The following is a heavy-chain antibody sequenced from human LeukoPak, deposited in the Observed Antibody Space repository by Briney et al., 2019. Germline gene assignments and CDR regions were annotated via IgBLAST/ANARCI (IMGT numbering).Heavy chain of an antibody. CDR2: INPNSGGT. CDR1: GYTFTGYY. V-gene: IGHV1-2*02. Sequence: ASVKVSCKASGYTFTGYYMHWVRQAPGQGLEWMGWINPNSGGTNYAQKFQGRVTMTRDTSISTAYMELTCLRSDGTAVYYCARGDLVRGYYYMDVWGKGTTVTVSS. CDR3: ARGDLVRGYYYMDV. J-gene: IGHJ6*03. D-gene: IGHD6-6*01.